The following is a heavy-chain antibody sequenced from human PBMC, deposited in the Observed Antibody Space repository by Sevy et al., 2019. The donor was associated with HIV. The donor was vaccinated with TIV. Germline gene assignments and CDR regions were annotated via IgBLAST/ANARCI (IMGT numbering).Heavy chain of an antibody. V-gene: IGHV3-48*01. CDR1: GFTFSSYS. J-gene: IGHJ6*03. Sequence: GGSLRLSCAASGFTFSSYSMNWVRQAPGKGLEWVSYISSSSTIYYADSVKGRFTISRDNAKNSLYLQMNSLRAEDTAVYYCARVPDNYYYYYYMDVWGKGTTVTVSS. D-gene: IGHD2-15*01. CDR3: ARVPDNYYYYYYMDV. CDR2: ISSSSTI.